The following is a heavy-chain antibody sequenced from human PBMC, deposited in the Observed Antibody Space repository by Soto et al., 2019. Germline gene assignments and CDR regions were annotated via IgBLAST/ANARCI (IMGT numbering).Heavy chain of an antibody. CDR1: GYTFGRFT. D-gene: IGHD4-4*01. CDR3: ARDPSTINKLIGVWFDP. J-gene: IGHJ5*02. Sequence: SVKVSCKASGYTFGRFTINWVRQAPGQGLEWMGGIKPISDITNYAQRFQGRVTFTADASTSTVYLELSSLRSEDTAMYYCARDPSTINKLIGVWFDPWGQGTLVTVSS. CDR2: IKPISDIT. V-gene: IGHV1-69*13.